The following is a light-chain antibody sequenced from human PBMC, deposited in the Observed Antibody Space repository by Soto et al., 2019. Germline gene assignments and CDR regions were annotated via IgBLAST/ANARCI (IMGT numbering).Light chain of an antibody. CDR3: QNYGSAPWT. J-gene: IGKJ1*01. V-gene: IGKV1-27*01. CDR2: ATF. CDR1: QDINNY. Sequence: DIQMTQSPSSLSASVGDRATITCRASQDINNYLAWFQQKPGKVPKLLIYATFTLQSGVPSRFSGSGSGTDFTLTISSLQPEDFATYYCQNYGSAPWTFGQGTRVEVK.